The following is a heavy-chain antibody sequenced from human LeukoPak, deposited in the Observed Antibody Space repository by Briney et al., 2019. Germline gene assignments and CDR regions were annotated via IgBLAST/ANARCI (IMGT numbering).Heavy chain of an antibody. CDR1: GASISNKF. CDR2: IYYNGNT. Sequence: SETLSLTCTVSGASISNKFWSWIRQTPGKGLEWIGYIYYNGNTDYNPSLKSRVTMSVDTSKKQFSLRLSSVTAADTAVYYCARQGEGYNYPFDSWGQGILVTVSS. V-gene: IGHV4-59*08. CDR3: ARQGEGYNYPFDS. D-gene: IGHD5-24*01. J-gene: IGHJ4*02.